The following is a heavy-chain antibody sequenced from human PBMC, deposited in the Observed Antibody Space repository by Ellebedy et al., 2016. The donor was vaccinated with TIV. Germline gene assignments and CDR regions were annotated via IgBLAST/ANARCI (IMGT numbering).Heavy chain of an antibody. Sequence: GGSLRLSCAASGFTFSSYAMSWVRQAPGKGLEWVSAISTSGGSTYYADSVRGRFTISRDNSKNTLYLQLNNLRAEDTAVYYCASLYGDYDYWGQGTLVTVSS. CDR2: ISTSGGST. V-gene: IGHV3-23*01. J-gene: IGHJ4*02. CDR3: ASLYGDYDY. CDR1: GFTFSSYA. D-gene: IGHD4-17*01.